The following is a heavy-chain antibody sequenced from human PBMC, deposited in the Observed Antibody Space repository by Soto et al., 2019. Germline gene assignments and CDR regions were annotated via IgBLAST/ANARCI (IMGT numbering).Heavy chain of an antibody. CDR2: ISAYNGNT. J-gene: IGHJ4*02. Sequence: ASVKVSCKASGYTFTSYGISWVRQAPGQGLERMGWISAYNGNTNYAQKLQGRVTMTTDISTSTAYVVLRSLRSVDSAVFYCARLKLEWLLSSDYWGQGTLVTVAS. D-gene: IGHD3-3*01. CDR1: GYTFTSYG. CDR3: ARLKLEWLLSSDY. V-gene: IGHV1-18*01.